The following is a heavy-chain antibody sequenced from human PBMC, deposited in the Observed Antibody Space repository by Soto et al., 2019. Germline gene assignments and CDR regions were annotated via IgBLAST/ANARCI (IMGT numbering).Heavy chain of an antibody. J-gene: IGHJ4*02. CDR1: GFTFSNYG. D-gene: IGHD2-15*01. CDR3: AKDGAPRYCSRSSCHPAGAY. Sequence: QVQLVESGGGVVQPGRSLRLSCAGSGFTFSNYGLHWVRQAPSKGLEWVAVISYDGSHKYYADSVKGRFTISRDNSNNMLYLQVDSLRAEDTAVYYCAKDGAPRYCSRSSCHPAGAYWGQGTLVTVSS. CDR2: ISYDGSHK. V-gene: IGHV3-30*18.